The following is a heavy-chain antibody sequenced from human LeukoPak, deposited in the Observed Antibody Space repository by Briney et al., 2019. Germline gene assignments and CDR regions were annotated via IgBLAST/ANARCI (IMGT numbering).Heavy chain of an antibody. CDR3: ARDRVGSGWPRPYYFEV. Sequence: ASVKVSCKASGYTLTRYYLHWVRQAPGQGLEWMGWINPNTGATHSAQKFQGRITMTRDTSISTAYMDLSRLRSDDTAVYYCARDRVGSGWPRPYYFEVWGQGTLVTVSS. CDR2: INPNTGAT. CDR1: GYTLTRYY. D-gene: IGHD6-19*01. J-gene: IGHJ4*02. V-gene: IGHV1-2*02.